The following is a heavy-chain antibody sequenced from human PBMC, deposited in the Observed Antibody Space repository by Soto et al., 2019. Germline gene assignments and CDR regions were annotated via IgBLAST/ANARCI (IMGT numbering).Heavy chain of an antibody. V-gene: IGHV3-30*18. CDR3: AKFDSSGYSDY. J-gene: IGHJ4*02. CDR1: GFTFSSYG. D-gene: IGHD3-22*01. CDR2: ISYDGSNK. Sequence: QVQLVESGGGVVQPGRSLRLSCAASGFTFSSYGMHWVRQAPGKGLEWVAVISYDGSNKYYADSVKGRFTISRDNSKNTLYLQMNSLRAEDTAVYYCAKFDSSGYSDYWGQGTLVTVSS.